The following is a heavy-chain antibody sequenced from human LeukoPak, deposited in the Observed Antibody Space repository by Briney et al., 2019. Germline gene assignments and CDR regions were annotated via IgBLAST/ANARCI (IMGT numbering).Heavy chain of an antibody. CDR2: IIPIFGTA. D-gene: IGHD5-18*01. Sequence: SVKVSCKASGGTLSSYAISWVRQAPGQGLEWMGGIIPIFGTANYAQKFQGRVTITADESTSTAYMELSSLRSEDTAVYYCARMSAAKGIRGYSYGQNDYWGQGTLVTVSS. J-gene: IGHJ4*02. CDR3: ARMSAAKGIRGYSYGQNDY. V-gene: IGHV1-69*13. CDR1: GGTLSSYA.